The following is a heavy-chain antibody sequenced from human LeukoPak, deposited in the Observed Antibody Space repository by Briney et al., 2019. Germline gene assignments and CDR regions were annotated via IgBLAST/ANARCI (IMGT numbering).Heavy chain of an antibody. CDR2: INPNSGGT. J-gene: IGHJ4*02. D-gene: IGHD4-11*01. CDR3: ARGIDDYSNYEALDY. CDR1: GYTFTGYY. V-gene: IGHV1-2*02. Sequence: ASVKVSCTASGYTFTGYYMHWVRQAPGQGLEWMGWINPNSGGTNYAQTFQGRVTMTRDTSISTAYMELSRLRSDDTAVYYCARGIDDYSNYEALDYWGQGTLVTVSS.